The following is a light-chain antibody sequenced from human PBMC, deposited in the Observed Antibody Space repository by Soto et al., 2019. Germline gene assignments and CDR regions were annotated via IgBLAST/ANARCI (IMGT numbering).Light chain of an antibody. CDR1: QSINRS. V-gene: IGKV1-5*01. CDR3: QQYKTYPWT. J-gene: IGKJ1*01. Sequence: DIQMTQSPSTLSASVGDRVTITCRASQSINRSLAWYHQKPGKAPKLLMSDASSLESGVPSRFSGSGSGTEFTLTVSSLQPDHFATYYCQQYKTYPWTFGQGTKVEIK. CDR2: DAS.